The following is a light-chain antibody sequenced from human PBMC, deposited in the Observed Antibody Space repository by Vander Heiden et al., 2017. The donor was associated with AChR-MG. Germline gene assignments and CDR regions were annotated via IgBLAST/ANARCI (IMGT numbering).Light chain of an antibody. J-gene: IGKJ4*01. V-gene: IGKV3-11*01. CDR2: DVS. Sequence: ELVLTQSPATLSFSPGRSATLSCRTSQGVSSYLAWYQQKPGQAPRLLIYDVSNMATGSPARFSGGGSGTDFTLTISSLEPEDFAVYYCQQRNTWPLTFGGGTKVEIK. CDR3: QQRNTWPLT. CDR1: QGVSSY.